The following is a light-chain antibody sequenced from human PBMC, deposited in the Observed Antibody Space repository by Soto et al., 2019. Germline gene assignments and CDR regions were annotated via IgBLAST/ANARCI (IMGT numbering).Light chain of an antibody. CDR3: NSFTSSTTWV. J-gene: IGLJ3*02. V-gene: IGLV2-14*01. Sequence: QSALTQPASVSGSPGQSITISCTGTSSDVGGYNYVSWFQQHPGKAPKLLIYEVNNRPSGVSNRFSGSKSGNTASLTISGLQTEDEADYYCNSFTSSTTWVFGGGTKLPS. CDR1: SSDVGGYNY. CDR2: EVN.